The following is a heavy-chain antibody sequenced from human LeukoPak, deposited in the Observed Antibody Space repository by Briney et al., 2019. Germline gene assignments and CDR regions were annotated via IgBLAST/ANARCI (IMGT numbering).Heavy chain of an antibody. D-gene: IGHD6-19*01. CDR3: ARGRYSTGWSDY. J-gene: IGHJ4*02. V-gene: IGHV4-59*01. CDR2: IYYSGST. CDR1: GGSISSYY. Sequence: SETLSLTCTVSGGSISSYYWSWIRQPPGKGLEWIGYIYYSGSTNYNPSLKSRVTISVDTSKNQFSLKLSSVTAADTAVYYCARGRYSTGWSDYWGQGTLVTVSS.